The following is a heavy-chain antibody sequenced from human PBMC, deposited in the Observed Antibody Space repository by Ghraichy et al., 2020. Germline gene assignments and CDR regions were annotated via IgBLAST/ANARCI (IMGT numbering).Heavy chain of an antibody. CDR3: ATSDTIFGVVIKY. J-gene: IGHJ4*02. D-gene: IGHD3-3*01. CDR1: VGSFTGYY. Sequence: SQTLSLTCAVYVGSFTGYYWSCIRQPPGNELEWIGAINHSGSTNYNPSLKSRVTISVDTSKNQFSLKLSSVTAADTAVYYCATSDTIFGVVIKYWGQGTLVTVSS. V-gene: IGHV4-34*01. CDR2: INHSGST.